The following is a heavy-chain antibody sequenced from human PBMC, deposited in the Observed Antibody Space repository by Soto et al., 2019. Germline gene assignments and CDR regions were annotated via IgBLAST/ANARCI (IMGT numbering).Heavy chain of an antibody. CDR1: GYTFTSYG. J-gene: IGHJ3*02. V-gene: IGHV1-18*01. D-gene: IGHD3-16*02. CDR2: ISAYNGNT. Sequence: GASVKVSCKASGYTFTSYGISWVRQAPGQGLEWMGWISAYNGNTNYAQKLQGRVTMTTDTATSTAYMELRSLRSDDTAVYYCARSTYYDYVWGNDRPSTPDAFDIWGQGTMVTVSS. CDR3: ARSTYYDYVWGNDRPSTPDAFDI.